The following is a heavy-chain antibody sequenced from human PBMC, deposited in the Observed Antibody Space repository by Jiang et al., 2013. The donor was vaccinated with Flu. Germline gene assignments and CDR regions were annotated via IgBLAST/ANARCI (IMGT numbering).Heavy chain of an antibody. V-gene: IGHV3-53*04. J-gene: IGHJ4*02. CDR1: GFTVSSNY. D-gene: IGHD1-26*01. CDR3: ARLYSGSYYVFDY. CDR2: IYSGGST. Sequence: AASGFTVSSNYISWVRQAPGKGLEWVSVIYSGGSTYYADSVKGRFTLSRHNSENTLYLQMNSLRAEDTAVYYCARLYSGSYYVFDYWGQGTLVTVSS.